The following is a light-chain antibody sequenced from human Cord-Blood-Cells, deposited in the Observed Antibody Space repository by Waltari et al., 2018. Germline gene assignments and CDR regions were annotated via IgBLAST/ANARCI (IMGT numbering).Light chain of an antibody. V-gene: IGKV4-1*01. CDR3: QQYYSTPYS. Sequence: DIVMTQSPDSLAVSLCERATINCKSSQSVLYSSNNKNYLAWYQQKPGQPPKLLIYWSSTRESGVPHRFSGSGSGTDFTLTISSLQAEDVAVYYCQQYYSTPYSFGQGTKLEIK. CDR2: WSS. CDR1: QSVLYSSNNKNY. J-gene: IGKJ2*03.